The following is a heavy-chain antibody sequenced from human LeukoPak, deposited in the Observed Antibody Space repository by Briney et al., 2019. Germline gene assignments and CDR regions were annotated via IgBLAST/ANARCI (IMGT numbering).Heavy chain of an antibody. CDR3: STARATVTTDY. Sequence: GGSLRLSCAASGSTFSNAWMTWVRQAPGKGLEWVGRIKSKTDGGTADYAAPVKGRFIILRDDSKDTLYLQMNSLQIEDTAVYYCSTARATVTTDYWGQGTLVTVSS. CDR2: IKSKTDGGTA. J-gene: IGHJ4*02. CDR1: GSTFSNAW. V-gene: IGHV3-15*01. D-gene: IGHD4-17*01.